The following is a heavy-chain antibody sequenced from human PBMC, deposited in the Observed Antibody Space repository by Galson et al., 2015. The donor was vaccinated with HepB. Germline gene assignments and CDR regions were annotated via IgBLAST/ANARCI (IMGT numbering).Heavy chain of an antibody. V-gene: IGHV3-72*01. CDR1: GFTLSDYY. Sequence: SLRLSCAGPGFTLSDYYMDWVRQAPGKGLEWVGRSRDKANSYTTEYAASVRGRFTISRDESKNSLYLQLNSLKTEDTAVYYCARDANGLDCWGQGTLVTVSS. CDR3: ARDANGLDC. J-gene: IGHJ4*02. D-gene: IGHD3-16*01. CDR2: SRDKANSYTT.